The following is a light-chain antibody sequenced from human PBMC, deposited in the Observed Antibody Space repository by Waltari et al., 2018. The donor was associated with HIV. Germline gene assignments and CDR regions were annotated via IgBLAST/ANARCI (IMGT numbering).Light chain of an antibody. CDR1: SGSIGSNY. J-gene: IGLJ3*02. CDR2: EDN. V-gene: IGLV6-57*01. CDR3: QSYDTKTHWV. Sequence: NFMLTQPHSVSGSAGKTVTISCTRDSGSIGSNYVQWFQQRPGSSPRTLIFEDNQRPAVVSVRFARPSDGASTSASLTILGRKTEDEGHYYCQSYDTKTHWVFGGGSKLTGL.